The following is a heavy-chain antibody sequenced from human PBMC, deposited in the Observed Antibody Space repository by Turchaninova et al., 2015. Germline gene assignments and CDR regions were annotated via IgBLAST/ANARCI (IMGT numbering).Heavy chain of an antibody. Sequence: QVQLPQWGAGLLKPSETLSLPCPVYGGSLSGYFGGWIRQPPGKGPEGIGENNHSGRTNYNPSLKSRVTISVDTSKNQFSLRVSSVTAAETAVYYCARGGGITGYYLDYWGQGPLVTVSS. CDR1: GGSLSGYF. CDR2: NNHSGRT. V-gene: IGHV4-34*01. J-gene: IGHJ4*02. D-gene: IGHD3-9*01. CDR3: ARGGGITGYYLDY.